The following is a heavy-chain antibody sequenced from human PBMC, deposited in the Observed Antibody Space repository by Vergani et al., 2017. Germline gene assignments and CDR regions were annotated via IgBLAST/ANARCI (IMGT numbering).Heavy chain of an antibody. J-gene: IGHJ6*03. D-gene: IGHD3-22*01. CDR3: AKDSNTRIRGNYYYYYMDV. CDR1: GFTFSSYA. V-gene: IGHV3-23*01. Sequence: EVQLLESGGGLVQPGGSLRLSCAASGFTFSSYAMSWVRQAPGKGLEWVSAISGSGGSPYDADSVKGRFTISRDNAKNTLYLQMNSLRAEDTAVSYCAKDSNTRIRGNYYYYYMDVWGKGTTVTVSS. CDR2: ISGSGGSP.